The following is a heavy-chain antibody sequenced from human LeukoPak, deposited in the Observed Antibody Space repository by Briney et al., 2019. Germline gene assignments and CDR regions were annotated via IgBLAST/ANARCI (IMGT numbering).Heavy chain of an antibody. CDR3: AREGSGSGSYYPDY. CDR2: MYTSGNS. J-gene: IGHJ4*02. Sequence: KPSETLSLTCTVSGVSISSYYWSWIRQPAGKGLEWIGRMYTSGNSNYNPSLKSRVTMSVDTSRNQFSLRLSSVTAADTAVYYCAREGSGSGSYYPDYWGQGTLVTVSS. CDR1: GVSISSYY. D-gene: IGHD3-10*01. V-gene: IGHV4-4*07.